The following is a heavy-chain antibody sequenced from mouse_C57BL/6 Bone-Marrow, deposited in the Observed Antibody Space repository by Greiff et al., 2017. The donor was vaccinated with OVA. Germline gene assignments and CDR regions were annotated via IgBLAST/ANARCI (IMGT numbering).Heavy chain of an antibody. Sequence: QVQLQQPGAELVRPGTSVKLSCKASGYTFTSYWMHWVKQRPGQGLEWIGVIDPSDSYTNYNQKFKGKATLTVDTSSSTAYMQLSSQTSEDSAVYYCARDYYEAMDYWGQGTSVTVSS. J-gene: IGHJ4*01. D-gene: IGHD1-1*01. CDR2: IDPSDSYT. CDR3: ARDYYEAMDY. CDR1: GYTFTSYW. V-gene: IGHV1-59*01.